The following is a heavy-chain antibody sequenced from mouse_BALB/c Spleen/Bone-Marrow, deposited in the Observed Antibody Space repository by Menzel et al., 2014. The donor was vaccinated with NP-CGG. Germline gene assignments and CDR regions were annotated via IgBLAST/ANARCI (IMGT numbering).Heavy chain of an antibody. V-gene: IGHV2-2*01. CDR1: GFSLTSDG. CDR3: ARNGHYYAMDF. Sequence: VQVVESGPGLVQPSQSLSITCTVPGFSLTSDGIHWVRQSPRKGLEWLGVIWSGGSTDYNEAFISRLNISKDNSKNQVFFTMNSLQADDTAIYYCARNGHYYAMDFWGQGTSVTVSS. CDR2: IWSGGST. J-gene: IGHJ4*01.